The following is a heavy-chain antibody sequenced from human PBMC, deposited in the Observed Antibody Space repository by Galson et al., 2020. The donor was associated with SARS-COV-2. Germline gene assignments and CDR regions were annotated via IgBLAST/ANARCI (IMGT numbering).Heavy chain of an antibody. J-gene: IGHJ4*02. Sequence: GEALKISCQGSGYSFTSYWIGWLRQMPGKGLEWMGIIYPHYSDTIHSAIKYSPSFQGQVTISADKSITTAYLQWSSLKASDTARYYCARYGGAHLTWYFDYWGQGTRVTVSS. D-gene: IGHD1-20*01. V-gene: IGHV5-51*01. CDR3: ARYGGAHLTWYFDY. CDR2: IYPHYSDT. CDR1: GYSFTSYW.